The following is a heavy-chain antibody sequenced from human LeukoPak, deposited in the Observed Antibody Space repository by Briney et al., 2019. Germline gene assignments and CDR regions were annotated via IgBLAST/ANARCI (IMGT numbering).Heavy chain of an antibody. D-gene: IGHD1-14*01. CDR2: INHSGST. CDR3: AREGESTEDYYYYMDV. J-gene: IGHJ6*03. V-gene: IGHV4-34*01. CDR1: GGSFSGYY. Sequence: SETLSLTCAVYGGSFSGYYWSWIRQPPGKGLEWIGEINHSGSTNYNPSLKSRVTISVDTSKNQFSLKLSSVTAADTAVYYCAREGESTEDYYYYMDVWGKGTTVTVSS.